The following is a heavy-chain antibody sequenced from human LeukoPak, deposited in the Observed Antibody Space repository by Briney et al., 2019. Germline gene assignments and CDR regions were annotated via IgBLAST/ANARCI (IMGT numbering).Heavy chain of an antibody. CDR2: VYHSGYT. CDR1: GYSISTGYY. J-gene: IGHJ4*02. V-gene: IGHV4-38-2*02. CDR3: ARAQWEQPFDY. D-gene: IGHD1-26*01. Sequence: SEALSLTCTVSGYSISTGYYWGWIRQPPGKGPEWIGYVYHSGYTYYDPSLKSRVAISVDTSKNQFSLNLNSVTAADTAVHYCARAQWEQPFDYWGQGTLVTVSS.